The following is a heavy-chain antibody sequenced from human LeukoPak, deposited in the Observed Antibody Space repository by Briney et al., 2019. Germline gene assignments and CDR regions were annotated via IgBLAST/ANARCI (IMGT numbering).Heavy chain of an antibody. CDR2: IKQDGSEK. V-gene: IGHV3-7*01. D-gene: IGHD6-6*01. CDR1: GFTFSSYW. J-gene: IGHJ5*02. CDR3: ARDSVAARRGWFDP. Sequence: GSLRLSCAASGFTFSSYWMSWVRQAPGKGLEWVANIKQDGSEKYYVDSVKGRFTISRDNAKNSLYLQMNSLRAEDTAVYYCARDSVAARRGWFDPWGQGTLVTVSS.